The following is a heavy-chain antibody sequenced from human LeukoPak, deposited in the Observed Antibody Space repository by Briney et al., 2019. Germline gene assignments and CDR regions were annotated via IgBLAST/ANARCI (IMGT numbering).Heavy chain of an antibody. CDR2: IYNSGNT. D-gene: IGHD3-10*01. Sequence: SETLSLTCSVSGGSISIYYWSWIRQPPGKGLEWIGYIYNSGNTNYNPSFKSRVTISEDTPKNQFSLKLSSVTAADTAVYYCVRDRELNYWGQGTLVTVSS. J-gene: IGHJ4*02. V-gene: IGHV4-59*01. CDR3: VRDRELNY. CDR1: GGSISIYY.